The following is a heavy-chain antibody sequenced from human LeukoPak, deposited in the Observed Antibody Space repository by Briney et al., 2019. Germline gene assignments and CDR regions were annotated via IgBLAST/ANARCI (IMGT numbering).Heavy chain of an antibody. Sequence: GGSLRLSCAASGFIVSSRYMSWVRQAPGKGLEWVSAIYSGVGTNYADSVKGRFTISRDNSRNTLYLQMDSLRAEDTAVYYCVRAENGMDVWGRGTAVTVS. J-gene: IGHJ6*02. V-gene: IGHV3-53*01. CDR3: VRAENGMDV. CDR2: IYSGVGT. CDR1: GFIVSSRY.